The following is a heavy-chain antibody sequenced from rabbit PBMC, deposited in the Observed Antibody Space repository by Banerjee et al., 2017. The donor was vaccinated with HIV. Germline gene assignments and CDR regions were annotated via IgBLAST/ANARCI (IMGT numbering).Heavy chain of an antibody. Sequence: QSLEESGGGLVQPEGSLTLTCKASGFDFSSNAMCWVRQAPGKGLEWIACIETGVRDIYYASWASGRFTVSKTSSTTVTLQMTSLTAADTATYFCARGTPFNLWGPGTLVTVS. J-gene: IGHJ4*01. V-gene: IGHV1S40*01. CDR2: IETGVRDI. CDR3: ARGTPFNL. CDR1: GFDFSSNA.